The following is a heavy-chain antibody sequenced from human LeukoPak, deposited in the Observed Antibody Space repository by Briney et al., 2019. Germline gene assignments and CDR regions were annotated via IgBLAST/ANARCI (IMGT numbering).Heavy chain of an antibody. CDR1: GFTFSNSW. CDR2: IKQDGSEK. V-gene: IGHV3-7*01. J-gene: IGHJ6*04. Sequence: GGSLRLSCAASGFTFSNSWMSWVRQAPGKGLEWVAYIKQDGSEKYYVDSVKGRFTISRDNAKNSLYLQMNSLRAEDTAVYYCAELGITMIGGVWGKGTTVTISS. CDR3: AELGITMIGGV. D-gene: IGHD3-10*02.